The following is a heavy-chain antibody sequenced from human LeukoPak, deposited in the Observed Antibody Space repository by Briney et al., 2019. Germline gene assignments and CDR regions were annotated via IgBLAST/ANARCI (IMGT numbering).Heavy chain of an antibody. V-gene: IGHV1-2*02. Sequence: ASVKVSCRASGYTFTGYYMHWVRQAPGQGLEWMGWINPNSGGTNYAQKFQGRVTMTRDTSISTAYMELTGLRSDDTAVYYCTRGRDFDYWGQGTLVTVSS. J-gene: IGHJ4*02. CDR1: GYTFTGYY. CDR2: INPNSGGT. CDR3: TRGRDFDY.